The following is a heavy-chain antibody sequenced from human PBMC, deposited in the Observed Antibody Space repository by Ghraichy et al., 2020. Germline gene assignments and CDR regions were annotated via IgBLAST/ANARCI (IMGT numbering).Heavy chain of an antibody. CDR1: GTSIRAYF. CDR2: IFYSGGA. CDR3: ARMGGYKAPLWY. D-gene: IGHD3-10*01. Sequence: SETLSLTCTVSGTSIRAYFWSWIRQPPGKGLEWIGDIFYSGGASYNPSLKSRVTISIDASTNQFSLNLTSVTAADTAVYYCARMGGYKAPLWYWSQGTLVAVSS. J-gene: IGHJ4*02. V-gene: IGHV4-59*01.